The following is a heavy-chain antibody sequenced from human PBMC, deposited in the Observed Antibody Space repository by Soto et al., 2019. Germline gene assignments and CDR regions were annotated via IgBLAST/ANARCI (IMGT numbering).Heavy chain of an antibody. CDR3: ARSQGSSTSLEIYFYYYYGMDV. CDR2: IIPIAGTA. V-gene: IGHV1-69*01. J-gene: IGHJ6*02. CDR1: GCTFSSYA. Sequence: QVQLVQSGAEVKKPGSSVQVSCKASGCTFSSYAISWVRQAPGQGLEWMGGIIPIAGTATYAQKFQGRATITADESTSTAYMELSSLRSEDTAVYYCARSQGSSTSLEIYFYYYYGMDVWGQGTTVTVSS. D-gene: IGHD2-2*01.